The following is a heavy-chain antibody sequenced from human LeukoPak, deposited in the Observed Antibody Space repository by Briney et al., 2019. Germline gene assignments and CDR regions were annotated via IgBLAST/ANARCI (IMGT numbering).Heavy chain of an antibody. V-gene: IGHV1-18*01. Sequence: ASVKVSCKDSGYTFTSYGISWVRQAPGQGLEWMGWISVYNGKTNYAQTLQGRVTMTTDTSTSTAYMELRSLRSDDTAVYYGARDYYYGMDVWGQGTTVTVSS. CDR2: ISVYNGKT. CDR1: GYTFTSYG. CDR3: ARDYYYGMDV. J-gene: IGHJ6*02.